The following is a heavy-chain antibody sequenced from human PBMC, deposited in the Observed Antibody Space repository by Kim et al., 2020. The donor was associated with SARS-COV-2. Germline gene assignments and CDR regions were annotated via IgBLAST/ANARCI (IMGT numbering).Heavy chain of an antibody. V-gene: IGHV3-30*02. J-gene: IGHJ4*02. CDR3: ANLWVDSSSWTDFDY. Sequence: DAVKGRFTISRDKSKNTLYLKMNSLRAEDTAVYYCANLWVDSSSWTDFDYWGQGTLVTVSS. D-gene: IGHD6-13*01.